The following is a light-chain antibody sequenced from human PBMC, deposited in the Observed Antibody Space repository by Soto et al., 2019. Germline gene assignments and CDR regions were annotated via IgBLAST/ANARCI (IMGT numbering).Light chain of an antibody. V-gene: IGKV3-20*01. J-gene: IGKJ1*01. CDR3: QQYGSTPRT. CDR1: QSVSSSY. CDR2: DAS. Sequence: TVLTQSPGTLSLSPGDRATLSCRASQSVSSSYLAWYQQKPGQAPRLLIYDASRRATGIPDRFSGSGSGTDFTLTISRLEPEDFAVYYCQQYGSTPRTFGQGTKVDSK.